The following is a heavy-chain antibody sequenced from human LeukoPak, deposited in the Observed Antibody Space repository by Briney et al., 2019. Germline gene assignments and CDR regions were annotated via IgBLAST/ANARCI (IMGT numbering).Heavy chain of an antibody. CDR1: GLSVSSNF. D-gene: IGHD5-12*01. J-gene: IGHJ4*02. V-gene: IGHV3-66*01. CDR3: ARWVVATMFDY. Sequence: GGSLRLSCAASGLSVSSNFMSWVRQAPGKGLEWVSVIYSDGSTYYADSVKGRFTISRDNSKNTLFLQMNSLRAEDTAVYYCARWVVATMFDYWGPGTLVTVSS. CDR2: IYSDGST.